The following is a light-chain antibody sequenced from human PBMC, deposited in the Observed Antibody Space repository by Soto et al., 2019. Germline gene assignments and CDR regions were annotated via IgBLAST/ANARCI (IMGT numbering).Light chain of an antibody. V-gene: IGKV1-39*01. CDR3: QQSYSSPFT. Sequence: DIQMTQAPSSPSASVGDRVTITCRASQPIDTSLNWYQQKPGNAARLLIYAASSLQSGVPLRFSGSGSETDFTLTISSLEREDFATYYCQQSYSSPFTFGPWTTVDIK. CDR1: QPIDTS. CDR2: AAS. J-gene: IGKJ3*01.